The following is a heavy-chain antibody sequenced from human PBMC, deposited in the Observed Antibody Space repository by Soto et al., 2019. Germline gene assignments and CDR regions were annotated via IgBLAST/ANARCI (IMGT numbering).Heavy chain of an antibody. CDR1: GFSLSTSGVG. V-gene: IGHV2-5*02. J-gene: IGHJ4*02. D-gene: IGHD2-15*01. CDR3: ALGYCSGGSCDKYYFDY. Sequence: SGPTLVNPTQTLTLTCTFSGFSLSTSGVGVGWIRQPPGKALEWLALIYWDDDKRYSPSLKSRLTITKDTSKNQVVLTMTNMDPVDTATYYCALGYCSGGSCDKYYFDYWGQGTLVTVSS. CDR2: IYWDDDK.